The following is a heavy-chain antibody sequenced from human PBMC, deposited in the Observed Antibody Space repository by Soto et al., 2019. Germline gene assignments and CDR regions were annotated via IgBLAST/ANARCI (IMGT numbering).Heavy chain of an antibody. CDR2: ISWDGGST. CDR3: AKDITYGSESYYNPQTSYYYCDMDV. J-gene: IGHJ6*02. V-gene: IGHV3-43*01. CDR1: GFTFDDYT. Sequence: EVQLVESGGVVVQPGGSLRLSCAASGFTFDDYTMHWVRQAPGKGLEWVSLISWDGGSTYYADSVKGRFTISRDNSKNSLYLQMNRLNTEDTALYYCAKDITYGSESYYNPQTSYYYCDMDVCGQGTTVTVSS. D-gene: IGHD3-10*01.